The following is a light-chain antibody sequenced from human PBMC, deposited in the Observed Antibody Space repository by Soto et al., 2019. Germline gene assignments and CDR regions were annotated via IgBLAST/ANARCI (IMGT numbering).Light chain of an antibody. CDR1: QSVSSSC. CDR2: GAS. Sequence: EMVMTQSPATLSLSPGERATLSCRASQSVSSSCLSWYQQKPGQAPRLLIYGASTRATGIPARFSGSGSGTDFTLTISRLQTEDFAVYYCQQDYNLPDTFGQGTKLAIK. CDR3: QQDYNLPDT. J-gene: IGKJ2*01. V-gene: IGKV3D-7*01.